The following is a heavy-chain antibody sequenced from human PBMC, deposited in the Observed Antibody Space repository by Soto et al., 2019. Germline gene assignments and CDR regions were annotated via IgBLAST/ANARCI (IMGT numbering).Heavy chain of an antibody. CDR2: IYYSGST. CDR1: GGSISSGDYY. D-gene: IGHD3-3*01. V-gene: IGHV4-30-4*01. Sequence: SETLSLTCTVSGGSISSGDYYWSWIRQPPGKGLEWIGYIYYSGSTYYNPSLKSRVTISVDTSKNQFSPKLSSVTAADTAVYYCARGRGTFWSGYPLTLDYWGQGTLVTVSS. CDR3: ARGRGTFWSGYPLTLDY. J-gene: IGHJ4*02.